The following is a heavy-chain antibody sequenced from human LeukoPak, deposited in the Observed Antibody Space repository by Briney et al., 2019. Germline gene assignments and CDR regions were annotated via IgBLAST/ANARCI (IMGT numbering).Heavy chain of an antibody. D-gene: IGHD2-21*01. CDR3: ARQTYCGGDCYVDY. J-gene: IGHJ4*02. CDR2: ISAYNGNT. Sequence: ASAKVSCKASGYTFTSYGISWVRQAPGQGLEWMGWISAYNGNTNYAQKLQGRVTMTTDTSTSTAYMELRSLRSDDTAVYYCARQTYCGGDCYVDYWGQGTLVTVSS. CDR1: GYTFTSYG. V-gene: IGHV1-18*01.